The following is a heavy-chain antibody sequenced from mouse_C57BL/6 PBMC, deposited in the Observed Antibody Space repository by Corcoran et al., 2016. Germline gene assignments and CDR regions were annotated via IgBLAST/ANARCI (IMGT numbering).Heavy chain of an antibody. Sequence: QVQLQQSGPELVKPGASVKISCKASGYSFTSYYIHWVKQRPGQGLEWIGWIYPGSGNTKYNEKFKGKATLTADTSSSTAYMQLSSLTSEDSAVYYYARGLYYAMDYWGQGTSVTVSS. V-gene: IGHV1-66*01. CDR1: GYSFTSYY. CDR2: IYPGSGNT. CDR3: ARGLYYAMDY. J-gene: IGHJ4*01.